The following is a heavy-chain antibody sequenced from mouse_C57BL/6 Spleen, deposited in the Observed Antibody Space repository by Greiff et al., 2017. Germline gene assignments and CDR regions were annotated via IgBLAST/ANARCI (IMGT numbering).Heavy chain of an antibody. CDR2: INPGSGGT. V-gene: IGHV1-54*01. CDR1: GYAFTNYL. Sequence: QVQLQQSGAELVRPGTSVKVSCKASGYAFTNYLIEWVKQRPGRGLEWIGVINPGSGGTNYNEKFKGKATLTADKSSSTAYMQLSSLTSEDSAVYFCARSGSSYRFAYWGQGTLVTVSA. J-gene: IGHJ3*01. D-gene: IGHD1-1*01. CDR3: ARSGSSYRFAY.